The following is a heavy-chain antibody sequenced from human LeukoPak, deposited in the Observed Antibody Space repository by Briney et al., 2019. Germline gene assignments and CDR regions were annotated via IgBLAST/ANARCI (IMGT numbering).Heavy chain of an antibody. J-gene: IGHJ4*02. Sequence: GRSLRLSCAASGFTFSSYGVHWVRQAPGKGLEWVAVIWYDGSNKYYADSVKGRFTISRDNSKNTLYLQMNSLRAEDTAVYYCARARAVFDYWGQGTLVTVSS. CDR2: IWYDGSNK. V-gene: IGHV3-33*01. CDR1: GFTFSSYG. CDR3: ARARAVFDY.